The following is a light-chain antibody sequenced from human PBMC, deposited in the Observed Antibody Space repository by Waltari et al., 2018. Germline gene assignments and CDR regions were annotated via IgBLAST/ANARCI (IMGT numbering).Light chain of an antibody. CDR3: SSYTSSSTLDV. V-gene: IGLV2-14*01. CDR2: EVS. Sequence: QSALTQPASVSGSPGPSLTISCTGTSSDVGGYNYVSWYQQHPGKAPKLMIYEVSNRPSGVSNRFSGSKSGNTASLTISGLQAEDEADYYCSSYTSSSTLDVFGTGTKVTVL. J-gene: IGLJ1*01. CDR1: SSDVGGYNY.